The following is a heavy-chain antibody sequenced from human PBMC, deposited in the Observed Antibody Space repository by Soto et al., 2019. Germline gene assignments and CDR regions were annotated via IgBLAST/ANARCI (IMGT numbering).Heavy chain of an antibody. CDR1: GFTFSSYR. Sequence: GGSLRLSCEAYGFTFSSYRMHWVRQAPGKGLERVAVISYDGSNKYYADSVKGRFTISRDNSKNTLYLQINSLRADDTAVYYCEKAPVIDFCSGFTSTKYYGIDVWGQG. J-gene: IGHJ6*02. V-gene: IGHV3-30*18. CDR3: EKAPVIDFCSGFTSTKYYGIDV. CDR2: ISYDGSNK. D-gene: IGHD3-3*01.